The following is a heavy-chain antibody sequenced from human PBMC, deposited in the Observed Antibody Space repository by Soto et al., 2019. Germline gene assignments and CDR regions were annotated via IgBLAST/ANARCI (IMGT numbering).Heavy chain of an antibody. J-gene: IGHJ3*01. D-gene: IGHD5-12*01. Sequence: GGSLRLSCAASGFIFTNYAMNWVRQAPGEGLEWVSVIGGRGNSAYYADSVQGRFTISRDNSKNTLSLQMSSLTADDTAIYYCVREGRGSFDFWGRGTMVTVSS. CDR3: VREGRGSFDF. V-gene: IGHV3-23*01. CDR2: IGGRGNSA. CDR1: GFIFTNYA.